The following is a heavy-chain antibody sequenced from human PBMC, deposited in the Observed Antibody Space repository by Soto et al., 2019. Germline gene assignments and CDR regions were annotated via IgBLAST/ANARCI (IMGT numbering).Heavy chain of an antibody. CDR1: GGTFSSYA. Sequence: QVQLVQSGAEVKKPGSSVKVSCKASGGTFSSYAISWVRQAPGQGLEWMGGIIPIFGTANYAQKFQGRVTITADESTSTAYRELGSMRSEDTAVYYCARDPYSSGWYYFDYWGQGTLVTVSS. V-gene: IGHV1-69*12. CDR2: IIPIFGTA. CDR3: ARDPYSSGWYYFDY. J-gene: IGHJ4*02. D-gene: IGHD6-19*01.